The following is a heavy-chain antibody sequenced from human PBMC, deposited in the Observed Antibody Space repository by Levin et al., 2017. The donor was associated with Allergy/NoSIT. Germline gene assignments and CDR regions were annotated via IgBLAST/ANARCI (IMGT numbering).Heavy chain of an antibody. CDR2: SYYSGTA. CDR3: ARVRNAGGRGWFDS. J-gene: IGHJ5*01. Sequence: LRLSCTVSGDSIISGHYYWSWIRQSPGKGLEWIGHSYYSGTAYYNPSLKSRLTISVDTSKNQFSLKLSPVTAADSAVYYCARVRNAGGRGWFDSWGQGTLVTVSS. V-gene: IGHV4-31*03. CDR1: GDSIISGHYY. D-gene: IGHD2-8*02.